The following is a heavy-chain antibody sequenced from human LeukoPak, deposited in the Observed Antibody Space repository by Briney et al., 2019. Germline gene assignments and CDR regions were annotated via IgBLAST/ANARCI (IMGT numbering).Heavy chain of an antibody. Sequence: ASVKVSCKASGSTLSSDSISWVRQAPGLGLEWMGSFIPIFGTTNFAQKFRGRVTITADESTDTAYMELSSLKSDDTAMYYCARHQEAAAASVYFDYWGQGTLLTVSS. CDR1: GSTLSSDS. V-gene: IGHV1-69*13. D-gene: IGHD6-13*01. CDR2: FIPIFGTT. J-gene: IGHJ4*02. CDR3: ARHQEAAAASVYFDY.